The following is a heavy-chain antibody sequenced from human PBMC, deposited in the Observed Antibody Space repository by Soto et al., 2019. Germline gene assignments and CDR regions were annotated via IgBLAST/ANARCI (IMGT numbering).Heavy chain of an antibody. J-gene: IGHJ6*02. CDR2: ISAYNGNT. CDR1: GYTFTSYG. CDR3: ARDLDNYDFWSGPTTVGYYYGMDV. V-gene: IGHV1-18*01. D-gene: IGHD3-3*01. Sequence: ASVKVSCKASGYTFTSYGISWVRQAPGQGLEWMGWISAYNGNTNYAQKLQGRVTMTTDTSTSTAYMELRSLRSDDTAVYYCARDLDNYDFWSGPTTVGYYYGMDVWGQGTTVTVSS.